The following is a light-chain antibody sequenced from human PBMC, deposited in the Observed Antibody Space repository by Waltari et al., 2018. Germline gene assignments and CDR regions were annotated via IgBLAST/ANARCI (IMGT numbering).Light chain of an antibody. CDR1: QSVSSSY. CDR3: QQYGSSQT. CDR2: GAS. V-gene: IGKV3-20*01. Sequence: EIVLTQSPGTLSLSQGERATLSCRASQSVSSSYLALYQQKPGQAPRLLIYGASSRATGIPDRFSGSGSGTDFTLTISRLEPEDFAVYYCQQYGSSQTFGQGTKVEIK. J-gene: IGKJ1*01.